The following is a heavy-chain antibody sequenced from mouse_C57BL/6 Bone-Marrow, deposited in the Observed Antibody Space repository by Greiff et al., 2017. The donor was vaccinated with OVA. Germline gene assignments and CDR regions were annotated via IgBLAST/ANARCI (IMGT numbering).Heavy chain of an antibody. Sequence: VKLQESGPELVKPGASVKISCKASGYAFSSSWMNWVKQRPGTGLEWIGRIYPGDGDTNYNGKFKGKATLTADKSSSTAYMQLSSLTSEDSAVYFCARGYFYAMDYWGQGTSVTVSS. V-gene: IGHV1-82*01. CDR2: IYPGDGDT. CDR3: ARGYFYAMDY. J-gene: IGHJ4*01. CDR1: GYAFSSSW. D-gene: IGHD2-3*01.